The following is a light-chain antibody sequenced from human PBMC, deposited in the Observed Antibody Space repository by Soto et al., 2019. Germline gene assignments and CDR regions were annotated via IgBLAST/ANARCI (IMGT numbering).Light chain of an antibody. J-gene: IGLJ3*02. Sequence: QSALTQPASVSGSPGQSITISCTGTSSGVGGYNYVSWYQQHAGKAPKLMIYEVSNRPSGVSNRFSGSKSGNTASLTISGLQAEDEADYYCSSFTSINTWVFGGGTKLTVL. CDR1: SSGVGGYNY. V-gene: IGLV2-14*01. CDR2: EVS. CDR3: SSFTSINTWV.